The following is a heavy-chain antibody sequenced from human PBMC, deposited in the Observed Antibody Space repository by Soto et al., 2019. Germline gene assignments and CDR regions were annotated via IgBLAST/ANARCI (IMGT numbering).Heavy chain of an antibody. J-gene: IGHJ5*02. D-gene: IGHD3-3*01. V-gene: IGHV1-18*01. CDR2: IGTHNGDT. CDR3: ARDWRGAEGFDP. Sequence: ASVKVSCKASGYTFNTYGFSWVRQAPGQGLEWVGWIGTHNGDTTYAQKSQGRVTMTIDTSTTTSYMELRSLTSDDTAMYFCARDWRGAEGFDPWGQGTLVTVSS. CDR1: GYTFNTYG.